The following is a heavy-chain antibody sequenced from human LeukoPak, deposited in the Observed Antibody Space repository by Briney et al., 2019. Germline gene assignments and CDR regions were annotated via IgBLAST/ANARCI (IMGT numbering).Heavy chain of an antibody. D-gene: IGHD1-26*01. Sequence: KSSETLSLTCTVSGGSISSYYWSWIRQPPGKGLEWIGEIHHSGSTDYNPSLKSRVTISPDKSKNQFSLTLTSVTAADTAVYFCARAPLSGTYYTDAFDIWGQGTMVTVSS. J-gene: IGHJ3*02. V-gene: IGHV4-59*12. CDR3: ARAPLSGTYYTDAFDI. CDR2: IHHSGST. CDR1: GGSISSYY.